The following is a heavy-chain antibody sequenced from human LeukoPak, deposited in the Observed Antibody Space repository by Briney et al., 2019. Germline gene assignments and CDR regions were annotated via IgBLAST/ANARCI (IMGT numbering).Heavy chain of an antibody. J-gene: IGHJ4*02. CDR2: INPTFGTT. D-gene: IGHD6-19*01. V-gene: IGHV1-69*06. CDR3: AGRSGWYIGYY. Sequence: GASVKVSCKPSGGTFSKYAFNWVRQAPGQGLEWMGEINPTFGTTTYAQRFQGRVTITVDRSTSTVFMELSSLKAEDTAVYYCAGRSGWYIGYYWGQGTLVTVSS. CDR1: GGTFSKYA.